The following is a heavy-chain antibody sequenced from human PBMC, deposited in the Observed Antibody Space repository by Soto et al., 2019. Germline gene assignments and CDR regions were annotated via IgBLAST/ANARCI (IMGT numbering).Heavy chain of an antibody. J-gene: IGHJ4*02. Sequence: SETLSLTCAVSGGSISSGDYSWNWIRQPPGKGLEWIGYIYYGGSTYYNPSLQSRVTMSVDRSRNQFSLKLNSVTAADTAVYYCARVRREYDNSGPVDYWGQGALVTVSS. V-gene: IGHV4-30-2*01. CDR2: IYYGGST. D-gene: IGHD3-22*01. CDR1: GGSISSGDYS. CDR3: ARVRREYDNSGPVDY.